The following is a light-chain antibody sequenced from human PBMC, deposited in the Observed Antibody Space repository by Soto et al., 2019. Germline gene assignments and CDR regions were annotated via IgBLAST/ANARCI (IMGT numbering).Light chain of an antibody. Sequence: PGERATLSCRASQSVSSSYLAWYQQKPGQAPRLLIYGASSRATGIPDRFSGSGSGTDFTLTISRLEPEDFAVYYCQQYGSSPSTFGQGTKVDIK. J-gene: IGKJ1*01. CDR3: QQYGSSPST. CDR2: GAS. CDR1: QSVSSSY. V-gene: IGKV3-20*01.